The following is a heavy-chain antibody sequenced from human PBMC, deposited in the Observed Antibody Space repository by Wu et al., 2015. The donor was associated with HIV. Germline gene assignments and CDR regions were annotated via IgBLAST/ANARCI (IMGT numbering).Heavy chain of an antibody. CDR2: IVPLLGTA. J-gene: IGHJ3*02. CDR1: GGTFNNYA. V-gene: IGHV1-69*01. D-gene: IGHD5-12*01. Sequence: QGHLVQSGPEVKSPGSSVKVSCRASGGTFNNYAISWVRQAPGQGLEWMGGIVPLLGTANYAQNFQGRVTITADESTSTAYMELSSLRSEDTALYFCARDREKVATQDAFDIWGQGTMVTVSS. CDR3: ARDREKVATQDAFDI.